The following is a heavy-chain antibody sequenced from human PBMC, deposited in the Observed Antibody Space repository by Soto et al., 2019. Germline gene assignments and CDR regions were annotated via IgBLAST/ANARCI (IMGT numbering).Heavy chain of an antibody. CDR3: TPTDPRDYDSSGYCY. V-gene: IGHV3-15*01. Sequence: EVQLVESGGGLVKPGGSLRLSFAASGFTFSNAWMSWVRQAPGKGLEWVGRIKSKTDGGTTDYATPVKGRFTISRDDSKNTLYLQMNSLKTEDTAVYYCTPTDPRDYDSSGYCYWGQGPLVTVSS. CDR1: GFTFSNAW. J-gene: IGHJ4*02. CDR2: IKSKTDGGTT. D-gene: IGHD3-22*01.